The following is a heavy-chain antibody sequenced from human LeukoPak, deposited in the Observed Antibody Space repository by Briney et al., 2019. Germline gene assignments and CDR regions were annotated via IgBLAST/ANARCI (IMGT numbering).Heavy chain of an antibody. V-gene: IGHV3-48*01. CDR2: ISSSSSTI. CDR1: GFTFSSYW. D-gene: IGHD6-13*01. CDR3: ARGRSSSWPYNWFDP. J-gene: IGHJ5*02. Sequence: GGSLRLSCAASGFTFSSYWMSWVRQAPGKGLEWVSYISSSSSTIYYADSVKGRFTISRDNAKNSLYLQMNSLRAEDTAVYYCARGRSSSWPYNWFDPWGQGTLVTVSS.